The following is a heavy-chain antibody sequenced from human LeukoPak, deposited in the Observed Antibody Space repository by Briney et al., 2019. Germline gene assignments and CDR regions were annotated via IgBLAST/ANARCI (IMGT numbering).Heavy chain of an antibody. V-gene: IGHV3-30*02. D-gene: IGHD2-2*01. CDR3: AKDGDRYQLLSDYFDY. CDR1: GFTFSSYG. CDR2: IRYDGSNK. J-gene: IGHJ4*02. Sequence: GGSLRLSCAASGFTFSSYGMHWVRQAPGKGLEWVAFIRYDGSNKYYADSVKGRFTISRDNSKNTLYLQMNSLRAEDTAVYYCAKDGDRYQLLSDYFDYWGQGTLVTVSS.